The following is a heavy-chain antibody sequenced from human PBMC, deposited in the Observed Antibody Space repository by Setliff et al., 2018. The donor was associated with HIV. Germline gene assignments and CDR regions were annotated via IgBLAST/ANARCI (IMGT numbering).Heavy chain of an antibody. V-gene: IGHV4-38-2*01. D-gene: IGHD3-3*01. J-gene: IGHJ3*02. CDR2: IFNSGQT. Sequence: SETLSLTCAVSGYYISGGYYWCWIRQSPGKGLEWIGCIFNSGQTYYNPSLNSRIAISMDTSENQFSLRLTSVTAADTAVYYCARCSVGWSREEHPRPDGAFHIWGQGSMVTVSS. CDR3: ARCSVGWSREEHPRPDGAFHI. CDR1: GYYISGGYY.